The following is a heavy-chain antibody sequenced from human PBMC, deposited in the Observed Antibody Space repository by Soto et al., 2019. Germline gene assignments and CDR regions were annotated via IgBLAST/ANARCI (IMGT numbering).Heavy chain of an antibody. Sequence: GGSLRLSCAASGFTFSSYAMSWVRQAPGKGLEWVSAISGSGGSTYYADSVKGRFTISRDNSKNTLYLQMNSLRAEDTAVYYCAKVLKDSAWFGEIFDYWGQGTLVTVSS. CDR2: ISGSGGST. J-gene: IGHJ4*02. D-gene: IGHD3-10*01. CDR1: GFTFSSYA. V-gene: IGHV3-23*01. CDR3: AKVLKDSAWFGEIFDY.